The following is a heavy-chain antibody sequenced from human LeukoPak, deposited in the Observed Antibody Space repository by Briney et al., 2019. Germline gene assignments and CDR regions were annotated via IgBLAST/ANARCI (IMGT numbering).Heavy chain of an antibody. CDR2: INTGSTYM. CDR1: GFYFSSYS. D-gene: IGHD1-1*01. V-gene: IGHV3-21*01. Sequence: PGGSLRLSCAASGFYFSSYSMNWGRQAPGKGLEWVSSINTGSTYMYYADSVKGRFTISRDNAKNSLHLQMYSLRAEDTAVYFCARVEATTGRNYHYYYMDVWGKGTTVTVSS. CDR3: ARVEATTGRNYHYYYMDV. J-gene: IGHJ6*03.